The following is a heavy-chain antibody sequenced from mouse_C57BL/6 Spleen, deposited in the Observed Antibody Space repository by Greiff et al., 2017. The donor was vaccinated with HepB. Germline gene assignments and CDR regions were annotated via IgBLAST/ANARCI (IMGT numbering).Heavy chain of an antibody. CDR3: TRGDDYDVWFAD. V-gene: IGHV5-9-1*02. D-gene: IGHD2-4*01. CDR1: GFTFSSYA. CDR2: ISSGGDYI. Sequence: EVKVVESGEGLVKPGGSLKLSCAASGFTFSSYAMSWVRQTPEKRLEWVAYISSGGDYIYYADTVKGRFTISRDNARNTLYLQMSSLKSEDTAMYYCTRGDDYDVWFADWGQGTLVTVSA. J-gene: IGHJ3*01.